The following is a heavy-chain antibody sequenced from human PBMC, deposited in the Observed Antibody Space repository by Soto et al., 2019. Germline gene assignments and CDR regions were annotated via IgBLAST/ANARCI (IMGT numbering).Heavy chain of an antibody. J-gene: IGHJ6*02. D-gene: IGHD3-3*01. CDR2: ISSSGSTI. CDR3: ARTRRTYYDFWSGYSTNEYYYYGMDV. CDR1: GFTFSSYE. Sequence: GGSLRLSCAASGFTFSSYEMNWVRQAPGKGLECVSYISSSGSTIYYADSVKGRFTISRDNAKNSLYLQMNSLRAEDTAVYYCARTRRTYYDFWSGYSTNEYYYYGMDVWGQGTTVTVSS. V-gene: IGHV3-48*03.